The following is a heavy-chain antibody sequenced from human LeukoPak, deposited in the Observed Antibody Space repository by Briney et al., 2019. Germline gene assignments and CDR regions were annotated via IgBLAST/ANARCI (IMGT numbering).Heavy chain of an antibody. J-gene: IGHJ4*02. Sequence: PGGSLRLSCAASGFTVSSNYMSWVRRAPGKGLEWVSVIYSGGSTYYADSVKGRFTISRDNSKNTLYLQMNSLRAEDTAVYYCARDGRYYDSSGYLARVYYFDYWGQGTLVTVSS. CDR2: IYSGGST. V-gene: IGHV3-53*01. CDR3: ARDGRYYDSSGYLARVYYFDY. CDR1: GFTVSSNY. D-gene: IGHD3-22*01.